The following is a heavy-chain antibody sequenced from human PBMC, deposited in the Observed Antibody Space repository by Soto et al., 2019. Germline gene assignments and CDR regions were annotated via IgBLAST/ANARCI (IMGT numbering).Heavy chain of an antibody. CDR3: ARGLPGELSLTP. D-gene: IGHD3-16*02. CDR1: GYTFTTYD. CDR2: INPNSGNT. Sequence: QVQLVQSGAEVKKPGASVKVSCKASGYTFTTYDINWVRQASGQGLEWMGWINPNSGNTGYAQKFQGRVTMTRNTAITPAYVEVSSLRSDDTAVYYCARGLPGELSLTPWGQGTLLTVSS. V-gene: IGHV1-8*01. J-gene: IGHJ5*02.